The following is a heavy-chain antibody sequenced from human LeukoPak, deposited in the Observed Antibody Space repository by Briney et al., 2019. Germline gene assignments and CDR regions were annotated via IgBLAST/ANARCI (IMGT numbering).Heavy chain of an antibody. J-gene: IGHJ4*02. CDR2: ISGRGTKI. V-gene: IGHV3-11*01. CDR1: GFTFSDYY. Sequence: PGGSLRLSCAASGFTFSDYYMTWIRQPPGKGLEWVSYISGRGTKIYYADSVKGRFTISRDNARNSLYLQMSSLRAEDTAVYYCATFDSRPHWGQGTLVTVSS. D-gene: IGHD3-22*01. CDR3: ATFDSRPH.